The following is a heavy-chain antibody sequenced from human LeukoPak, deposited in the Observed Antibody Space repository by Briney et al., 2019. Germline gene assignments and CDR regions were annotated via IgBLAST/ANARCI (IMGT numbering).Heavy chain of an antibody. V-gene: IGHV1-2*02. CDR1: GYTFTGYY. D-gene: IGHD6-13*01. Sequence: ASVKVSCKASGYTFTGYYMHWVRQAPGQGLEWMGWINPNSGGTNYAQKFQGRVTMTRDTSISTAYMELSRLRSDDTAVYYWARGTRGVAAAGLNDYWGQGTLVTVSS. CDR2: INPNSGGT. J-gene: IGHJ4*02. CDR3: ARGTRGVAAAGLNDY.